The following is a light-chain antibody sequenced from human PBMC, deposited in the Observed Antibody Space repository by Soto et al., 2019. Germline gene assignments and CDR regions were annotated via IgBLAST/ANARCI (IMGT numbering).Light chain of an antibody. V-gene: IGLV2-8*01. CDR3: SSYAGTYIV. Sequence: QSALAQPPSASGSPGQSVAISCTGTSSVVGGYDYVSWYQQHPGKAPKLMIYDVSKRPSEVPDRFSGSKSGNTASLTVSGLQAEDEADYYCSSYAGTYIVFGTG. CDR1: SSVVGGYDY. CDR2: DVS. J-gene: IGLJ1*01.